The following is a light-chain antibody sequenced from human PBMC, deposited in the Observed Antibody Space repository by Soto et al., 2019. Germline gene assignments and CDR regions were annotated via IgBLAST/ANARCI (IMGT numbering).Light chain of an antibody. CDR2: GAS. CDR3: QRYGGSPPIT. Sequence: EIVLTQSPGSLSLSPGERATLSCRASQSVSSSYLAWYQQKPGQAPRLLMYGASSRATGIPDRFSGSGSGTDFXLXXSRXXPXXXAVYYCQRYGGSPPITFGQGTRLEIK. J-gene: IGKJ5*01. V-gene: IGKV3-20*01. CDR1: QSVSSSY.